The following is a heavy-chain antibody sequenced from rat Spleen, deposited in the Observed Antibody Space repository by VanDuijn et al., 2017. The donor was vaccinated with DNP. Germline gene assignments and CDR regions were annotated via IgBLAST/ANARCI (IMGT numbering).Heavy chain of an antibody. V-gene: IGHV3-3*01. J-gene: IGHJ4*01. CDR1: GYSITSSYR. D-gene: IGHD1-6*01. CDR3: ARAYTTDYYYYAMDA. CDR2: VNSAGTT. Sequence: EVQLQESGPGLVKPSQSLSLTCSVTGYSITSSYRWNWIRKFPGNKLEWMGSVNSAGTTNYNPSLKSRISITRDTSKNQFFLQVNSVTTEDTATYYCARAYTTDYYYYAMDAWGQGTSVTVSS.